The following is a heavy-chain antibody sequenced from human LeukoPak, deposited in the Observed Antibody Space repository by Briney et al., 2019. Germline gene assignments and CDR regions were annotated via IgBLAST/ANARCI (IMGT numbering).Heavy chain of an antibody. CDR2: INHGGST. CDR1: GGSFSGDF. Sequence: SETLSLTCAVYGGSFSGDFWSWIRQSPGKGLEWIGEINHGGSTTYNPSLQSRVTMSVDTSKNQFSLKLSSVTAADTAVYYCARSPLGYSWFDPWGQGTLVTVSS. J-gene: IGHJ5*02. V-gene: IGHV4-34*01. CDR3: ARSPLGYSWFDP.